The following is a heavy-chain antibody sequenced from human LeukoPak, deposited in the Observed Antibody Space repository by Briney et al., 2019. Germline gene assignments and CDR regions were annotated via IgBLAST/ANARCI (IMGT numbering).Heavy chain of an antibody. V-gene: IGHV4-4*02. CDR2: INHSGST. Sequence: PSETLSLTCAVSGGSISSSNWWSWVRQPPGKGLEWIGEINHSGSTNYNPSLKSRVTISVDTSKNQFSLKLSSVTAADTAVYYSARVRITWVSGDYWGQGTLVTVSS. J-gene: IGHJ4*02. D-gene: IGHD1-14*01. CDR1: GGSISSSNW. CDR3: ARVRITWVSGDY.